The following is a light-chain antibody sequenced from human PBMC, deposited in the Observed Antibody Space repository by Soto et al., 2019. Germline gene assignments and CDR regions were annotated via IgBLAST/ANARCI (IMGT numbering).Light chain of an antibody. CDR1: QSISSW. V-gene: IGKV1-5*03. J-gene: IGKJ2*02. CDR2: KAS. Sequence: DIQMTQSPSTLSASVGDRVTITCRASQSISSWLAWYQQKPGKAPKLLIYKASSLESGVPSRFSGSGSGTEFTLPISSLQPDDFATYYCQQYRTFGQGTKLEIK. CDR3: QQYRT.